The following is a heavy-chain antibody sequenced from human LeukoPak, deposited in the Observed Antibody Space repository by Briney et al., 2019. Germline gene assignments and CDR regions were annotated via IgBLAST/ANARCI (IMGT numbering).Heavy chain of an antibody. V-gene: IGHV3-66*02. CDR1: GFTVRSNS. Sequence: GGSLRLTCAASGFTVRSNSMSWVRQAPGKGLEWVSLIYSGDSTYYADSVKGRFTISRDNSKNMVYLQMSSLRPEDTAVYYCARGGALDYWGQGTLVTVSS. J-gene: IGHJ4*02. CDR3: ARGGALDY. CDR2: IYSGDST. D-gene: IGHD3-16*01.